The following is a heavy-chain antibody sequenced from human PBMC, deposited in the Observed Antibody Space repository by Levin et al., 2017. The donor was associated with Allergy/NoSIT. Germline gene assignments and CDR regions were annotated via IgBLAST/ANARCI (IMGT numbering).Heavy chain of an antibody. J-gene: IGHJ3*02. Sequence: SETLSLTCTVSGGSISSSSYYWGWIRQPPGTGLEWIVSIYYSGSTYYNPSLKSRVTISVDTSKNQFSLKLSSVTAADTAVYYCASLSYSYGTMIVVDPPHAFDIWGQGTMVTVSS. CDR1: GGSISSSSYY. CDR2: IYYSGST. CDR3: ASLSYSYGTMIVVDPPHAFDI. V-gene: IGHV4-39*01. D-gene: IGHD3-22*01.